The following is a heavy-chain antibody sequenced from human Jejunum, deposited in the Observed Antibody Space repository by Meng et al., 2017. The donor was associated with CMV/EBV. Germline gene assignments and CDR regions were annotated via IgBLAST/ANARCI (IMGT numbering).Heavy chain of an antibody. D-gene: IGHD2-21*01. CDR2: INRDGSYT. CDR1: GFTFSSNW. V-gene: IGHV3-74*01. CDR3: ARDANCGGDCYSDY. J-gene: IGHJ4*02. Sequence: AASGFTFSSNWMHWVRQAPGKGLVWVSRINRDGSYTSYGDSVKGRFTISRDNAKNTLYLQMNSLRAEDTAVYYCARDANCGGDCYSDYWGQGTLVT.